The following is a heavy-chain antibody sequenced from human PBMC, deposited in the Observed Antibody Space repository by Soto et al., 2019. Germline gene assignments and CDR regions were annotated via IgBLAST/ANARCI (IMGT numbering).Heavy chain of an antibody. Sequence: QVQLVESGGGVVQPGRSLSLSCAASGFTFSGYGMHWVRQAPGKGLEWVAVISYDGSYKYYADSVKGRFTISRDNSKNTLYLQMNSLSAEDTAGYYCAKWAGGFDYWGQGTLVTVSS. V-gene: IGHV3-30*18. CDR2: ISYDGSYK. CDR1: GFTFSGYG. CDR3: AKWAGGFDY. J-gene: IGHJ4*02.